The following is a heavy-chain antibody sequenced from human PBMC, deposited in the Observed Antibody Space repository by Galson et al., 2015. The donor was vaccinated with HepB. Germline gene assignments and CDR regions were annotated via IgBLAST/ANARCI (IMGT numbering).Heavy chain of an antibody. D-gene: IGHD3-16*02. V-gene: IGHV3-11*06. CDR3: ARDMNIIITFGGVIAPERTDHYYYYGMDV. Sequence: SLRLSCAVSGFTFSDYYMRWIRQAPGKGLEWVSYISSSNSDTNYADSVKGRFTLSRDNAKKSLYLQMNSLRAEDTAVYYCARDMNIIITFGGVIAPERTDHYYYYGMDVWGQVTTVTVSS. J-gene: IGHJ6*02. CDR2: ISSSNSDT. CDR1: GFTFSDYY.